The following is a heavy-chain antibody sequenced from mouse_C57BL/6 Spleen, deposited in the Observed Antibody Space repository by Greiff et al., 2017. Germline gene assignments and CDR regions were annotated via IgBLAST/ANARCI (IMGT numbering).Heavy chain of an antibody. J-gene: IGHJ2*01. D-gene: IGHD1-1*01. CDR3: ARDEILRYPFDY. CDR1: GYSITSGYY. V-gene: IGHV3-6*01. CDR2: ISYDGSN. Sequence: EVQRVESGPGLVKPSQSLSLTCSVTGYSITSGYYWNWIRQFPGNKLEWMGYISYDGSNNYNPSLKNRISITRDTSKNQFFLKLNSVTTEDTATYYCARDEILRYPFDYWGQGTTLTVSS.